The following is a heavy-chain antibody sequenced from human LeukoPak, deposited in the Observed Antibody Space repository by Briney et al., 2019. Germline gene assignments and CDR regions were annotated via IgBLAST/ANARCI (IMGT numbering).Heavy chain of an antibody. CDR2: ISGSGGST. CDR1: GFTFSSYA. CDR3: AKDTLALPRAFDI. D-gene: IGHD2-15*01. Sequence: GGSPRLSCAASGFTFSSYAMSWVRQAPGKGLEWVSAISGSGGSTYYADSVKGRFTISRDNSKNTLYLQMNSLRAEDTAVYYCAKDTLALPRAFDIWGQGTMVTVSS. V-gene: IGHV3-23*01. J-gene: IGHJ3*02.